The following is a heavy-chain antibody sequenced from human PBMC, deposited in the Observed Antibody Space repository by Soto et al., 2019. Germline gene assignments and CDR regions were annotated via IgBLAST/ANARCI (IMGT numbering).Heavy chain of an antibody. J-gene: IGHJ4*02. V-gene: IGHV4-31*03. CDR1: GGSSSNCGYY. CDR3: ARVDSSFYTVEH. Sequence: QVHLQEPGTGLVQPSQTLSLTCTVSGGSSSNCGYYLRWIRQHTGKGLEWIGYIYYSGTTYYNPSVKSGISISFDTTRNQLSLEVYTVSSADTALYSCARVDSSFYTVEHLGQGTVV. D-gene: IGHD3-3*01. CDR2: IYYSGTT.